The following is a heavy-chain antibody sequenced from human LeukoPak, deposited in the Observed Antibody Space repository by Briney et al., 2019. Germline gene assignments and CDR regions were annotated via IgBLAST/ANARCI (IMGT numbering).Heavy chain of an antibody. CDR3: ARDGIAARRPADY. Sequence: SETLSLTCTVSGGSISSYYWSWIRQPPGKGLEWIGYIYYSGSTNYNPSLKSRVTISVDTSKNQFSLNLSSVTAADTAVYYCARDGIAARRPADYWGQGTLVTVSS. CDR2: IYYSGST. J-gene: IGHJ4*02. D-gene: IGHD6-6*01. V-gene: IGHV4-59*12. CDR1: GGSISSYY.